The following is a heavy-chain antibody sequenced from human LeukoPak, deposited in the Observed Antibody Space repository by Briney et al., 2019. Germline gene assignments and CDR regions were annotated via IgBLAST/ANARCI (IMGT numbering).Heavy chain of an antibody. CDR2: IYPGDSDT. V-gene: IGHV5-51*01. CDR3: ARPREEGTAMGLRAFDI. CDR1: GYRFSTYW. J-gene: IGHJ3*02. Sequence: GESLKISCVGSGYRFSTYWIAWARQMPGKGLEWMGIIYPGDSDTRYSPSFQGQVTISADKSISTAYLQWSSLKASDTAMYYCARPREEGTAMGLRAFDIWGQGTMVTVSS. D-gene: IGHD5-18*01.